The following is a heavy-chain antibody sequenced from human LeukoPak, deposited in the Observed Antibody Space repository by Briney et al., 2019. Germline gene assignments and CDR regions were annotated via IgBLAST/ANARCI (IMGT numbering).Heavy chain of an antibody. CDR1: GFTVSSNY. Sequence: GGSLRLSCAASGFTVSSNYMTWVRQAPGKGLEWVSLIYSGGNTYYADSVKGRFTISRDLSENTLYLQMNSLRAEDTALYYCARVSSWFGDSPLVYWGQGTLVTVSS. D-gene: IGHD3-10*01. CDR2: IYSGGNT. J-gene: IGHJ4*02. V-gene: IGHV3-53*01. CDR3: ARVSSWFGDSPLVY.